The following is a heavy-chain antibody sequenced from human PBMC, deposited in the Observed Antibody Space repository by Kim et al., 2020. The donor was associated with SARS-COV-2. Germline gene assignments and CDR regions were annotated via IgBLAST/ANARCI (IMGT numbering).Heavy chain of an antibody. CDR1: GGSISSYY. CDR2: VYSSGSS. Sequence: SETLSLTCSISGGSISSYYWSWIRQPAGKGLEWIGRVYSSGSSNYNPSLKSRVTMSADTSMNQVSLKLSSVTAADTAVYYCARDQGGITRAWGQDTLVTVSS. CDR3: ARDQGGITRA. D-gene: IGHD3-16*01. V-gene: IGHV4-4*07. J-gene: IGHJ1*01.